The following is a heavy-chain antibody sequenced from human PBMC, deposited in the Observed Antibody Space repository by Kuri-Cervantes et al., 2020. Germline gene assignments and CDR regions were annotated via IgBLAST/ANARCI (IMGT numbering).Heavy chain of an antibody. CDR1: GFTFNNAW. CDR2: IKSKTDGGTT. D-gene: IGHD5-12*01. CDR3: TTLGTVATTTTPFDH. Sequence: GGSLRLSCAASGFTFNNAWMSWVRQVPGKGLEWVGRIKSKTDGGTTDYAAPVKGRFTISRDDSKSTVLLQMDSLQVEDTGRYYCTTLGTVATTTTPFDHWGQGTLVTVSS. V-gene: IGHV3-15*01. J-gene: IGHJ4*02.